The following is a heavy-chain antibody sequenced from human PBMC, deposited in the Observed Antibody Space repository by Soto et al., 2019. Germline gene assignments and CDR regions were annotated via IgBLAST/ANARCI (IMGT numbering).Heavy chain of an antibody. J-gene: IGHJ4*02. CDR1: GFTFSSYG. Sequence: TGGSLRLSCAASGFTFSSYGMHWVRQAPGKGLEWVAVIRYDGSNKYYADSVKGRFTISRDNSKNTLYLQMNSLRAEDTAVYYCARDRPDVVAATRLFDYWGQGTLVTVSS. CDR3: ARDRPDVVAATRLFDY. D-gene: IGHD2-15*01. V-gene: IGHV3-33*01. CDR2: IRYDGSNK.